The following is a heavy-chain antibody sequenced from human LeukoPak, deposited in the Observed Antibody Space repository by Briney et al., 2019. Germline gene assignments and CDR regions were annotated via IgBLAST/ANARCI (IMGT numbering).Heavy chain of an antibody. CDR1: GFTFSSYW. D-gene: IGHD5-12*01. CDR2: INSDGSST. V-gene: IGHV3-74*01. Sequence: PGGSLRLSCAASGFTFSSYWMHWVRQAPGKGLVWVSRINSDGSSTSYADSVKGRFTISRDNAKNTLYLQMNSLRAEDTAEYYCARKSGYDGFDPWGQGTLVTVSS. J-gene: IGHJ5*02. CDR3: ARKSGYDGFDP.